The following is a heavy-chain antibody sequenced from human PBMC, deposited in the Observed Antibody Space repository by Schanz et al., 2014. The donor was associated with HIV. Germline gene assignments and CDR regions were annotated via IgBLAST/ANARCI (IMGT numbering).Heavy chain of an antibody. CDR2: IYSGGST. CDR3: ARESHGAFDL. V-gene: IGHV3-53*01. CDR1: GFTVSSNY. J-gene: IGHJ2*01. Sequence: EVQLVESGGGLIQPGGSLRLSCAASGFTVSSNYMSWVRQAPGKGLEWVSVIYSGGSTYYADSVKGRFAISRDNAKRTLYLQMNSLRAEESAVFYCARESHGAFDLWGRGTLVTVSP.